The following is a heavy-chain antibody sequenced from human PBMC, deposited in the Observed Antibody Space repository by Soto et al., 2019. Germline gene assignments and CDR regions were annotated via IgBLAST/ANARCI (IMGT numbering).Heavy chain of an antibody. CDR2: IYHSGST. V-gene: IGHV4-31*03. CDR3: AREEPATEYFHY. D-gene: IGHD1-26*01. Sequence: SETLSLTCTVSGGSISSAGYYWSWIRQHPGRDLEWIGYIYHSGSTYYNPSLKSRGTISRDTSKNQFSLRLSSVTAADTALCYWAREEPATEYFHYVGPGFLVNVSS. CDR1: GGSISSAGYY. J-gene: IGHJ4*02.